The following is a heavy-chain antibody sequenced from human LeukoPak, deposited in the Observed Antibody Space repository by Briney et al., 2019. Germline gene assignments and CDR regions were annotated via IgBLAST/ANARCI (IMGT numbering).Heavy chain of an antibody. J-gene: IGHJ4*02. CDR1: GFTFSSYD. CDR3: ARDIVAAGGRYFDH. Sequence: PGGSLRLSCAASGFTFSSYDMHWVRQATGKGLEWVSAIGTAGDTYYPGSVKGRFTISRENAKNSLYLQMNSLRGEDMALYYCARDIVAAGGRYFDHWGQGTLVTVSS. CDR2: IGTAGDT. D-gene: IGHD6-13*01. V-gene: IGHV3-13*01.